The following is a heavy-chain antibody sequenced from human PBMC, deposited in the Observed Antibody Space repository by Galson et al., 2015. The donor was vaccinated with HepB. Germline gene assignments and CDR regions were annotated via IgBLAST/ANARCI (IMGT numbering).Heavy chain of an antibody. CDR1: GFTFSSYG. CDR3: AKDQDITIFGVILMPYGMDV. Sequence: SLRLSCAASGFTFSSYGMHWVRQAPGKGLEWLAVVSYDGRNKFYADSVKGRLTVSRDNSKNMLYLQMNSLRAEDTAVYYCAKDQDITIFGVILMPYGMDVWGQGTTVIVSS. J-gene: IGHJ6*02. V-gene: IGHV3-30*18. D-gene: IGHD3-3*01. CDR2: VSYDGRNK.